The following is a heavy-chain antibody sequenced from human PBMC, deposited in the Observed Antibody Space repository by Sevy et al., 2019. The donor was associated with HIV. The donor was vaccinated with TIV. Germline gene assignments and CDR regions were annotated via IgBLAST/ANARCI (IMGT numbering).Heavy chain of an antibody. J-gene: IGHJ6*02. CDR2: ISYDGSNK. CDR3: AKVGDGYNHYYYYGMDV. D-gene: IGHD2-21*01. Sequence: GESLKISCAASGFTFSSYGMHWVRQAPGKGLEWVVVISYDGSNKYYADSVKGRFTISRDNSKNTLYLQMNSLRAEDTAVYYCAKVGDGYNHYYYYGMDVWGQGTTVTVSS. V-gene: IGHV3-30*18. CDR1: GFTFSSYG.